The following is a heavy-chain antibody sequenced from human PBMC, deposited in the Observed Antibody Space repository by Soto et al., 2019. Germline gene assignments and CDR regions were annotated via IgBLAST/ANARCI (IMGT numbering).Heavy chain of an antibody. Sequence: GGSLRLSCAASGFTFSSYAMSWVRQAPGKGLEWVSAISGSGGSTYYADSVKGRFTISRDNSKNTLYLQMNSLRAEDTAVYYCAERVGAAHWYFDYWGQGTLVTVSS. D-gene: IGHD2-15*01. CDR1: GFTFSSYA. CDR2: ISGSGGST. CDR3: AERVGAAHWYFDY. J-gene: IGHJ4*02. V-gene: IGHV3-23*01.